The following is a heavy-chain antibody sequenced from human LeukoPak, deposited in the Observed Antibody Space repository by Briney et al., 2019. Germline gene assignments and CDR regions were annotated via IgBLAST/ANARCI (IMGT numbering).Heavy chain of an antibody. Sequence: PGGSLRLSCAASGFTFSNYAMHWVRQAPGRGLEYVSAISSNGDSPYYANSLKGRFTISRDNSKNMLYLQMGSLRAEDMAVYYCARADSGPSSPPDYWGQGTLVTVSS. D-gene: IGHD5-12*01. CDR1: GFTFSNYA. V-gene: IGHV3-64*01. CDR2: ISSNGDSP. J-gene: IGHJ4*02. CDR3: ARADSGPSSPPDY.